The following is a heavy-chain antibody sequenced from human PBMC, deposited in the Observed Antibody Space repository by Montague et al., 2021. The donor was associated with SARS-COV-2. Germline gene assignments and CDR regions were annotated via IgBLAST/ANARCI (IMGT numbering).Heavy chain of an antibody. D-gene: IGHD3-3*01. CDR2: VYSGGTT. V-gene: IGHV4-31*03. Sequence: TLSLTCNVSGGSMISGGYYWSWIRQPPGKGLEWIGYVYSGGTTHYNPSLKSRVTISEDMSKNQFSLRLTSVTAADTAVYYCVRDGGLRFSGGAMDVWGQGTTVTVSS. CDR1: GGSMISGGYY. CDR3: VRDGGLRFSGGAMDV. J-gene: IGHJ6*02.